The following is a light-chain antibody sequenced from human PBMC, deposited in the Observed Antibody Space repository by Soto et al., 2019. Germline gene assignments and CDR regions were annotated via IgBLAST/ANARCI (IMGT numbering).Light chain of an antibody. CDR3: QHRSKCPST. V-gene: IGKV3-11*01. CDR1: QSVSSY. J-gene: IGKJ4*01. CDR2: DAS. Sequence: EIVLTQSPVTLSLSPGERATLSCRASQSVSSYLAWYQQKPGQAPRLLIYDASKRATGIPARFSGSGSGTDFTLTISSLEPEDFAVYYCQHRSKCPSTFGGGTKVEIK.